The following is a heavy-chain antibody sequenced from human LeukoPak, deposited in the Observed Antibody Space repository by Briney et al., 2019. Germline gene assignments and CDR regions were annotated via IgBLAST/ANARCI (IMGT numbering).Heavy chain of an antibody. Sequence: ASANVSCKASSYTFTSYGISWVRQAPGQGLEWMGWISAYNGNTNYAQKLQGRVTMTTDTSTSTAYMELRSLRSDDTAVYYCASLTYYYYMDVWGKGTTVTVSS. CDR1: SYTFTSYG. V-gene: IGHV1-18*01. J-gene: IGHJ6*03. CDR3: ASLTYYYYMDV. CDR2: ISAYNGNT.